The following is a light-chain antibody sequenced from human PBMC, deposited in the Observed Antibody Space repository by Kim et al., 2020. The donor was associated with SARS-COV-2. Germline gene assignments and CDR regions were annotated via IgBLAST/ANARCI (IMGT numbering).Light chain of an antibody. CDR2: GKN. J-gene: IGLJ2*01. CDR3: NSRDSNDNVV. V-gene: IGLV3-19*01. Sequence: ALGQTVRITCQGDSVRSYYATWYQQKPGHAPILVIYGKNNRPSGIPDRFSGSSSGNTASLTITGTQAGDEADYYCNSRDSNDNVVFGGGTKLTVL. CDR1: SVRSYY.